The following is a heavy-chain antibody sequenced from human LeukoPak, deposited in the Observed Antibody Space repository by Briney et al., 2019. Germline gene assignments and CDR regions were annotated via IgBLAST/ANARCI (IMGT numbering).Heavy chain of an antibody. CDR2: IYTSGDT. J-gene: IGHJ6*02. CDR1: GGSISSYY. V-gene: IGHV4-4*07. Sequence: SETLSLTCTVSGGSISSYYWSWIRQPAGKGLEWIGRIYTSGDTNYNPSLKSRVSMSVDTSKNQFSLKVTSVTAADTAVYYCARECGGTSCPYNNMDVWGQGTTVTVSS. D-gene: IGHD2-2*01. CDR3: ARECGGTSCPYNNMDV.